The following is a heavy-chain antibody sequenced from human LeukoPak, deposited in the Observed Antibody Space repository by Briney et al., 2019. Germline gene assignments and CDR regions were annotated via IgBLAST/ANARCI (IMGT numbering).Heavy chain of an antibody. V-gene: IGHV1-2*02. Sequence: ASVKVSCKASGYTFTGYYMHWVRQAPGQGLEWMGWINPNSGGTNYAQKFQGRVTMTRDTSISTAYMELSSLRSEDTAVYYCARGERYYDILAGYYKGASNYWGQGTLVTVSS. D-gene: IGHD3-9*01. CDR1: GYTFTGYY. CDR2: INPNSGGT. J-gene: IGHJ4*02. CDR3: ARGERYYDILAGYYKGASNY.